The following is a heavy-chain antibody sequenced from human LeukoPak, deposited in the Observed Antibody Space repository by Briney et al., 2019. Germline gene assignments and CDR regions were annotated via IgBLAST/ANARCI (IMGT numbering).Heavy chain of an antibody. CDR2: INHSGRT. J-gene: IGHJ6*02. V-gene: IGHV4-34*01. CDR3: ARASFGVPGV. D-gene: IGHD3-3*01. Sequence: SESLSLTCAVYGGSFSGYYWRGVCQPPGKGLEWVGEINHSGRTNYNPSLKSRVTISVDPSKNQFSLKLSSVTAADTAVYYCARASFGVPGVWGQGTTVTVSS. CDR1: GGSFSGYY.